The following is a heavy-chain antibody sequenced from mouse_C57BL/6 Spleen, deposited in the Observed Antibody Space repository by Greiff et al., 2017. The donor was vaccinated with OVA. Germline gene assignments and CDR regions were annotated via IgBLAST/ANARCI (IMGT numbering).Heavy chain of an antibody. Sequence: EVKLMESGGGLVKPGGSLKLSCAASGFTFSSYAMSWVRQTPEKRLEWVATISDGGSYTYYPDNVKGRFTISRDNAKNNLYLQMSHLKSEDTAMYYCAREYGGFDYWGQGTTLTVSS. CDR1: GFTFSSYA. CDR2: ISDGGSYT. V-gene: IGHV5-4*01. J-gene: IGHJ2*01. D-gene: IGHD1-1*02. CDR3: AREYGGFDY.